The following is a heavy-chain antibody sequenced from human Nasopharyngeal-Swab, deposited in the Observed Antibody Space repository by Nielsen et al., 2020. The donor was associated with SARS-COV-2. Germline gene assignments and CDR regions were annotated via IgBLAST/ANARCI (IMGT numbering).Heavy chain of an antibody. CDR3: AKETSTVTKTFDY. V-gene: IGHV3-23*01. CDR2: ISGSGGST. J-gene: IGHJ4*02. D-gene: IGHD4-17*01. CDR1: GFTFSSYA. Sequence: GESLKISCAASGFTFSSYAISWVRQAPGKGLEWVSAISGSGGSTYYADSVKGRFTISRDNSKNTLYLQMNSLRAEDTAVYYCAKETSTVTKTFDYWGQGTLVTVSS.